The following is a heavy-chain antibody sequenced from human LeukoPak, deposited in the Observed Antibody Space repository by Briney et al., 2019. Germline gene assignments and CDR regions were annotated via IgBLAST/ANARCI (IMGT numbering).Heavy chain of an antibody. CDR3: ASFYDSSGYRSLAFDI. CDR1: GYTFTSCA. J-gene: IGHJ3*02. Sequence: ASVKVSCKASGYTFTSCAMNWVRQAPGQGLEWMGWINTNTGNPTYAQGFTGRFVFSLDTSVSTAYLQISGLKAEDTAVYYCASFYDSSGYRSLAFDIWGQGTMVTVSS. V-gene: IGHV7-4-1*02. CDR2: INTNTGNP. D-gene: IGHD3-22*01.